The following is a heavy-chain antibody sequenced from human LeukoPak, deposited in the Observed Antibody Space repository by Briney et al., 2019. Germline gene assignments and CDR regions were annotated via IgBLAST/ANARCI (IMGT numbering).Heavy chain of an antibody. J-gene: IGHJ4*02. Sequence: SETLSLTCTVSGGSISRYYGSWIREPPGKGLQGIGYIYYSGGSTNYNPTLKSRVTISIDTSKNQFSLKVSSVTAADTAVYYCARYSGSYYYFGYWGQGTLVTVSS. CDR1: GGSISRYY. V-gene: IGHV4-59*08. CDR2: IYYSGGST. D-gene: IGHD1-26*01. CDR3: ARYSGSYYYFGY.